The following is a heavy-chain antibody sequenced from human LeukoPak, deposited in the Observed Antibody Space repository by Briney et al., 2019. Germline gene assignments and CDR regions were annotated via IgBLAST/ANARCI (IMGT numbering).Heavy chain of an antibody. D-gene: IGHD3-16*02. Sequence: GASVKVSCKASGYTFTSYDINWVRQATGQGLEWMGWMNPNSGNTGYAQKFQGRVTMTRNTSISTAYMELSSLRSEDTAVYYCARGYDYVWGSYRAPFDYWGQGTLVTVSS. V-gene: IGHV1-8*01. CDR2: MNPNSGNT. CDR3: ARGYDYVWGSYRAPFDY. CDR1: GYTFTSYD. J-gene: IGHJ4*02.